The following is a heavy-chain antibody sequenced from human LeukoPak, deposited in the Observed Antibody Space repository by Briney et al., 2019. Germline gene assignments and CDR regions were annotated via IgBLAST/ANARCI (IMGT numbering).Heavy chain of an antibody. Sequence: SETLSLTCTVSGGSMNSHHWSWIRQPPGKGLEWIGYMLDTVTTKDNPSLQSRFTLSADTSKNQFSLRLTSVTAADTAVYYCATIKRGDIFGYFDFWGQGILVTVSS. V-gene: IGHV4-59*11. CDR2: MLDTVTT. CDR3: ATIKRGDIFGYFDF. CDR1: GGSMNSHH. D-gene: IGHD5-18*01. J-gene: IGHJ4*02.